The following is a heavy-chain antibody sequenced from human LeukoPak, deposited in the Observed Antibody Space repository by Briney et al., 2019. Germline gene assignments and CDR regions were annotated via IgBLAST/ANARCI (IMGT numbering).Heavy chain of an antibody. CDR3: AREGEDFNWNGYFDY. V-gene: IGHV4-30-4*08. J-gene: IGHJ4*02. CDR1: GGSISSGDYY. D-gene: IGHD1-1*01. Sequence: SQTLSLTCTVSGGSISSGDYYWSWIRQPPGKGLEWIGYIYYSGSTYYNPSLKSRVTISVDTSKNQFSLELSSVTAADTAVYYCAREGEDFNWNGYFDYWGQGTLVTVSS. CDR2: IYYSGST.